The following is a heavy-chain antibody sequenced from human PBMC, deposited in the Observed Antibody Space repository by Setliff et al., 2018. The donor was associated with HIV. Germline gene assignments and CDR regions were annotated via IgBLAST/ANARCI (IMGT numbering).Heavy chain of an antibody. V-gene: IGHV3-21*01. CDR3: AREESASSWGYYHYYMDV. Sequence: GGSLRLSCAASGFTFSTYTMNWVRQAPGKGLEWVSSISSGITYIYYADSVKGRFTISRDDAKNSLFLQMNSLRAEDTAVYYCAREESASSWGYYHYYMDVWGKGTTVTVSS. J-gene: IGHJ6*03. CDR2: ISSGITYI. CDR1: GFTFSTYT. D-gene: IGHD3-16*01.